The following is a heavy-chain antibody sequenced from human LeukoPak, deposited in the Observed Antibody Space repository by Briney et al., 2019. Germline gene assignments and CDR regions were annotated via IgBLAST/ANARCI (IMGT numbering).Heavy chain of an antibody. Sequence: GGSLSLSCAASGFTVSSNYMSWVRQAPGKGLGWVSVIYSGDNTYYADSVKGRFTISRDNSKSTLYLQMNSLRAEDTAVYYCARATFWSGYQRDSWYMDIWGKGTTVTVSS. V-gene: IGHV3-66*02. CDR1: GFTVSSNY. D-gene: IGHD3-3*01. J-gene: IGHJ6*03. CDR3: ARATFWSGYQRDSWYMDI. CDR2: IYSGDNT.